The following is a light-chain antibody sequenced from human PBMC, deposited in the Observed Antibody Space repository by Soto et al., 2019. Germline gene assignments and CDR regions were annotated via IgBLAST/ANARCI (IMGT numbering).Light chain of an antibody. Sequence: DIQMTQSPSTLSASVGDRVTITCRASQSISSWLVWYQQKPGKAPKLLIYKASSLQSGVPSRFSGSGSGTEFTLTISSLQPDDFAAYYCQQCSSYPWTFGQGTKVEIK. V-gene: IGKV1-5*03. J-gene: IGKJ1*01. CDR1: QSISSW. CDR3: QQCSSYPWT. CDR2: KAS.